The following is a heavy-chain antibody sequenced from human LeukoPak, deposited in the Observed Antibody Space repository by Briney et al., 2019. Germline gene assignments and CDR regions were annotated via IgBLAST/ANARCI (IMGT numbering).Heavy chain of an antibody. CDR1: GGSFSGYY. D-gene: IGHD6-19*01. CDR3: ARRRYSSGWYPYFDY. J-gene: IGHJ4*02. CDR2: INHSGST. V-gene: IGHV4-34*01. Sequence: TSETLSLTCAVYGGSFSGYYWSWIRQPPGKGLEWIGEINHSGSTNYNPSLKSRVTISVDTSKYQFSLKLSSVTAADTAVYYCARRRYSSGWYPYFDYWGQGTLVTVSS.